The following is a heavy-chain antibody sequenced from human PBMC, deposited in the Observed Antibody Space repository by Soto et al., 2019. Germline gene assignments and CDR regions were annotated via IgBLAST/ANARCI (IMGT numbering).Heavy chain of an antibody. V-gene: IGHV4-31*03. CDR3: ARMYSSGSGWFHH. CDR2: FYSSGSI. CDR1: GYSITAGGYY. J-gene: IGHJ5*02. D-gene: IGHD6-19*01. Sequence: NPSETLSLTCFVSGYSITAGGYYWSWIRHHPGKGLEWIGSFYSSGSIIYNPSLRSRVSISGDTSSNQFSMSLTSVTAADTARYYCARMYSSGSGWFHHWGQGTLVTVSS.